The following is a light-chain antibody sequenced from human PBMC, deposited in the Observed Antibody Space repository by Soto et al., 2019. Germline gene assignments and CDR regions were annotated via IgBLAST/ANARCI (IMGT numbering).Light chain of an antibody. Sequence: DVVMTQSPLSLPVSLGQPASISCRSSQSLVYDDGNIYLNWFQQRPGQPPKRLLHKVSNRDSGGRDRFSGSGSGTDFTPKISGVEAEDVGVCYCRQGASRTLTFDGGTKVDLK. V-gene: IGKV2-30*01. J-gene: IGKJ4*01. CDR1: QSLVYDDGNIY. CDR3: RQGASRTLT. CDR2: KVS.